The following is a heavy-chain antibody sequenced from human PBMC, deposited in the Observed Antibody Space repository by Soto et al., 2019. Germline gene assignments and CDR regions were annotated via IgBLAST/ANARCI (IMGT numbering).Heavy chain of an antibody. D-gene: IGHD1-20*01. CDR2: IDPSDSQT. CDR1: GYSFAGYW. J-gene: IGHJ4*02. Sequence: GESLKISCKGSGYSFAGYWITWVRQKPGKGLEWMGRIDPSDSQTYYSPSFRGHVTISVTKSITTVFLQWSSLIASDTAMYYCARQISASDNGPNFQHYFVSWGQGTPVTVSS. CDR3: ARQISASDNGPNFQHYFVS. V-gene: IGHV5-10-1*01.